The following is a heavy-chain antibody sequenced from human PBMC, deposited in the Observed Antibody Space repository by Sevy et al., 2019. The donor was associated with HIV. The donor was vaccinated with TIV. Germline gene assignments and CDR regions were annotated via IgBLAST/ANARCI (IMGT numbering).Heavy chain of an antibody. CDR1: GYTFTGYY. D-gene: IGHD6-19*01. CDR3: ARYRSGGYFDY. V-gene: IGHV1-2*02. CDR2: INPNSGGT. Sequence: ASVKVSCKASGYTFTGYYMHWVRQAPGQGLEWMGWINPNSGGTNYAQKFQGRVTMTRDTPISTAYMALSRLRSDDTAVYYCARYRSGGYFDYWGQGTLVTVSS. J-gene: IGHJ4*02.